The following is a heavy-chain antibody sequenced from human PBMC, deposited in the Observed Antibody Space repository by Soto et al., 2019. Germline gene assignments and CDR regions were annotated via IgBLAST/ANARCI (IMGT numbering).Heavy chain of an antibody. Sequence: PSQTLSLTCAISGDSVSSNSAAWNWIRQSPSRGLEWLGRTYYRSKWYNDYAVSVKSRITINPDTSKNQFSPQLNSVTPEDTAVYYCARVQASYSSGWYRWFDPWGQGTLVTVSS. CDR1: GDSVSSNSAA. CDR2: TYYRSKWYN. J-gene: IGHJ5*02. V-gene: IGHV6-1*01. D-gene: IGHD6-19*01. CDR3: ARVQASYSSGWYRWFDP.